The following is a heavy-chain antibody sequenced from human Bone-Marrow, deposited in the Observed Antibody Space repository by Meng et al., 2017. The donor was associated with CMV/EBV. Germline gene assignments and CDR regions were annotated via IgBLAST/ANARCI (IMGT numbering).Heavy chain of an antibody. D-gene: IGHD4-17*01. V-gene: IGHV3-30*02. Sequence: GGSLRLSCAVSGFTFSSYGMHWVRQAPGKGLEWVAFIRYDGSNKYYADSVKGRFTISRDNSKNTLYLQMNSLRAEDTAVYYCAKETTPYYYYYYGMDVWGQGTTVTVSS. J-gene: IGHJ6*02. CDR2: IRYDGSNK. CDR3: AKETTPYYYYYYGMDV. CDR1: GFTFSSYG.